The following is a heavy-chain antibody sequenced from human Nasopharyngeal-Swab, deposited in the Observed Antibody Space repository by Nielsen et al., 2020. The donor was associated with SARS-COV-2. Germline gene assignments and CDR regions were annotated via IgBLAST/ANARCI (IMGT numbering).Heavy chain of an antibody. CDR2: IWYDGSEK. Sequence: GESLKISCAASGFSFRDSAMHWVRQAPGKGLEWVAVIWYDGSEKYYVDSVKGRFTNSRDNSKNTLYLQMNSLRAEDTAVYYCARDPPFSGWTLESWGQGTLVTVSS. CDR1: GFSFRDSA. J-gene: IGHJ4*02. D-gene: IGHD6-25*01. V-gene: IGHV3-33*01. CDR3: ARDPPFSGWTLES.